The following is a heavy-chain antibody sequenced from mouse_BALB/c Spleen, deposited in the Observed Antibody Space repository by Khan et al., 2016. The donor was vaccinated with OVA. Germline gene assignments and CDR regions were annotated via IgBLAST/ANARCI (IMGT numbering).Heavy chain of an antibody. J-gene: IGHJ3*01. D-gene: IGHD4-1*01. V-gene: IGHV5-6*01. CDR3: ASHLTGSFAY. Sequence: EVQLLETGGDLVKPGGSLKLSCAASGFSFSSYSMSWVRQTPDKRLEWVATISSGGDYTYYPAIVKGRFTISRDNAKNTLYLQMSSLKSEDTAMYYCASHLTGSFAYWGQGTLVTVSA. CDR1: GFSFSSYS. CDR2: ISSGGDYT.